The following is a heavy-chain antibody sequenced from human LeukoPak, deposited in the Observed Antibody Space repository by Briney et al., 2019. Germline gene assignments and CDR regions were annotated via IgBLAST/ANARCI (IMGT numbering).Heavy chain of an antibody. Sequence: PGGSLRLSCAASGFTFSSYAMCWVRQAPGKGLEWVSAISGSGGSTYYADSVKGRFTISRDNSKNTLYLQMNTLRAEDTAVYYCAKERVYRGYDLYYFDYWGQGTLVTVSS. D-gene: IGHD5-12*01. CDR3: AKERVYRGYDLYYFDY. CDR2: ISGSGGST. V-gene: IGHV3-23*01. J-gene: IGHJ4*02. CDR1: GFTFSSYA.